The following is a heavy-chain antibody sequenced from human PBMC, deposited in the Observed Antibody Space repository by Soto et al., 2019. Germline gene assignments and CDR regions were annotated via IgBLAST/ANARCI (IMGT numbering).Heavy chain of an antibody. CDR1: GYTFTSYG. CDR3: ARGQSYYYYYYMDV. D-gene: IGHD6-19*01. CDR2: ISAYNGNT. J-gene: IGHJ6*03. Sequence: ASVKVSCKASGYTFTSYGISWVRQAPGQGLEWMGWISAYNGNTNYAQKLQGRVNMTTDTSTSTAYMELRSLRSDDTAVYYCARGQSYYYYYYMDVWGKGTTVTVSS. V-gene: IGHV1-18*01.